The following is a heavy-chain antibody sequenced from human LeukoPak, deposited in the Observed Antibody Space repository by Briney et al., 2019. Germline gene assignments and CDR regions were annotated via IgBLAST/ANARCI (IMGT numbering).Heavy chain of an antibody. J-gene: IGHJ4*02. V-gene: IGHV1-46*01. CDR1: GYTFTSYY. Sequence: GASVKVSCKASGYTFTSYYMHWVRQAPGQGLEWMGIINPSGGSTSYAQKFQGRVTMNRDTSTSTVYMELSSLRSEDTAVYYCASTFLAAGTFDYWGQGTLVTVSS. CDR3: ASTFLAAGTFDY. D-gene: IGHD6-13*01. CDR2: INPSGGST.